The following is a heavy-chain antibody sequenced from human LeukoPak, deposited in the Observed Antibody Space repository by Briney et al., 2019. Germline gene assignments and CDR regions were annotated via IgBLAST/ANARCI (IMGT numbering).Heavy chain of an antibody. Sequence: PSETLSPTCTVSAYSIANGYYWGWIRQPPGKGLEWIGNIYHSGSTYYNPSLKSRVTISIDTSKNQLSLNLRSVTAADTAVYYFARRTTYYGWRPSESPSCFDYWGQGVLVTVSS. D-gene: IGHD2-21*01. CDR3: ARRTTYYGWRPSESPSCFDY. CDR2: IYHSGST. CDR1: AYSIANGYY. V-gene: IGHV4-38-2*02. J-gene: IGHJ4*02.